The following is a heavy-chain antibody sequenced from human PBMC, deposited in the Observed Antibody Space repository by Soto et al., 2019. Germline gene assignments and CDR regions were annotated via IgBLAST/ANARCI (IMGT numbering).Heavy chain of an antibody. V-gene: IGHV1-46*01. J-gene: IGHJ6*03. CDR2: INPSGGST. CDR3: ARAVVPAAIEFRYYMDV. CDR1: GYTFTSYY. D-gene: IGHD2-2*01. Sequence: ASVKVSCKASGYTFTSYYMHWVRQAPGQGLEWMGIINPSGGSTSYAQKFQGRVTMTRDTSTSTVYMELSSLRSEDTAVYYCARAVVPAAIEFRYYMDVWGKGTTVTVSS.